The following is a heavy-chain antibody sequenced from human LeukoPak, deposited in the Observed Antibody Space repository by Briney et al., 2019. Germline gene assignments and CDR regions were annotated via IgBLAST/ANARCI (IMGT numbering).Heavy chain of an antibody. J-gene: IGHJ3*02. CDR2: ISTNTGNP. Sequence: ASVKVSCKASGYTFTSYGMNWVRQAPGQGLEWMGWISTNTGNPTYAQGFTGRFVFSLDTSVSTAYLQISSLKAEDTAVYYCARDADFWSGYYAFDIWGQGTMVTVSS. CDR3: ARDADFWSGYYAFDI. D-gene: IGHD3-3*01. CDR1: GYTFTSYG. V-gene: IGHV7-4-1*02.